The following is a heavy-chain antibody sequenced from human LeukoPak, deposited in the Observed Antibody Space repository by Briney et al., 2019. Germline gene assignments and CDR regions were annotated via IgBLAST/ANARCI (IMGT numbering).Heavy chain of an antibody. CDR1: GGSFSGYY. Sequence: PSETLSLTCAVYGGSFSGYYWSWIRQPPGKGLEWIGEINHSGSTDYNPSLKSRVAILVDTSKNQFSLKLHSLTDADTAVYFCARSYDDGGYYFDSWGQGTLVTVSS. CDR3: ARSYDDGGYYFDS. V-gene: IGHV4-34*01. CDR2: INHSGST. J-gene: IGHJ4*02. D-gene: IGHD3-22*01.